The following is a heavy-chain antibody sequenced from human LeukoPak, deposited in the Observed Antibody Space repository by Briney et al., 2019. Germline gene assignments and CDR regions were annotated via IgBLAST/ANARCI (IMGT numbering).Heavy chain of an antibody. CDR1: GFTFSSYS. V-gene: IGHV3-21*01. D-gene: IGHD1-26*01. J-gene: IGHJ1*01. Sequence: GGSLRLSCAASGFTFSSYSMNWVRQAPGKGLEWVSSISSSSSSYIYYADSVKGRFTISRDNAKNSLYLQMNSLRAEDTAVYYCARDAGATRRAGTYFQHWGQGTLVTVSS. CDR2: ISSSSSSYI. CDR3: ARDAGATRRAGTYFQH.